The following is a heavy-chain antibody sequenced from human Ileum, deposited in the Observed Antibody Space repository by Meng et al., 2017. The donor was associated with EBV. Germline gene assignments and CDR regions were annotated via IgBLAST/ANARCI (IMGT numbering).Heavy chain of an antibody. D-gene: IGHD1-26*01. CDR1: GYTFTSYA. CDR3: ARDPDSAVCENCSR. J-gene: IGHJ4*02. V-gene: IGHV7-4-1*02. Sequence: QVQLVQSGSELKKPXASVKVSYKASGYTFTSYAMNWVRQAPGQGLEWMGWINTNTGNPTYAQDFTGRYVFSLDTSVSTAYLQISSLKAEDTAVYYCARDPDSAVCENCSRWGQGTLGTVSS. CDR2: INTNTGNP.